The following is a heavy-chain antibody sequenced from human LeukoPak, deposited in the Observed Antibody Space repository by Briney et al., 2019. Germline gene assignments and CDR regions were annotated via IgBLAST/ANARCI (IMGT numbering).Heavy chain of an antibody. Sequence: PSETLSLTCAVSGYSISSGYYWGWIRQPPGKGLEWIGSIYHSGSTYYNPSLKSRVTISVDTSKNQFSLKLSSVTAAATAVYYCARQTHLSGSCVRDYWGEGTLVTVSS. D-gene: IGHD1-26*01. CDR3: ARQTHLSGSCVRDY. CDR1: GYSISSGYY. CDR2: IYHSGST. J-gene: IGHJ4*02. V-gene: IGHV4-38-2*01.